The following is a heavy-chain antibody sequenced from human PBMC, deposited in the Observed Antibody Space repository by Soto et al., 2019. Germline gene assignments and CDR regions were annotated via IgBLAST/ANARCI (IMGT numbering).Heavy chain of an antibody. J-gene: IGHJ4*02. D-gene: IGHD3-3*01. CDR3: ARVRSPYDFWSGYPDLDN. Sequence: ASVKVSCKASGYTFTSYAMHWVRQAPGQRLEWMGWINAGNGNTKYSQKFQGRVTITRDTSASTAYMELSSLRSEDTAVYYCARVRSPYDFWSGYPDLDNWGKGTLVTVSS. CDR1: GYTFTSYA. V-gene: IGHV1-3*01. CDR2: INAGNGNT.